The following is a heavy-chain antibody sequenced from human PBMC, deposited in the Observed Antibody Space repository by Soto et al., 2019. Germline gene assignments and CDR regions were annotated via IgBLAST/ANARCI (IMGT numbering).Heavy chain of an antibody. Sequence: LSLTCTVSGGSISSSSYYWGWIRQPPGKGLEWIGSIYYSGSTYYNPSLKSRVTISVDTSKNQFSLKLSSVTAADTAVYYCARTKITYYYDSSGYLRHFDLWGRGTLVTVSS. J-gene: IGHJ2*01. CDR2: IYYSGST. V-gene: IGHV4-39*01. CDR3: ARTKITYYYDSSGYLRHFDL. CDR1: GGSISSSSYY. D-gene: IGHD3-22*01.